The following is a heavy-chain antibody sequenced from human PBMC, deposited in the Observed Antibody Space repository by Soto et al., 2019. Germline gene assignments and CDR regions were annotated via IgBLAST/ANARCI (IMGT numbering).Heavy chain of an antibody. D-gene: IGHD2-8*02. CDR2: IYYSGST. CDR3: ARDKITGLFDY. J-gene: IGHJ4*02. V-gene: IGHV4-59*12. CDR1: GGSISSYY. Sequence: PSETLSLTCTVSGGSISSYYWSWIRQPPGKGLEWIGYIYYSGSTNYNPSLKSRVTISVDRSKNQFSLKLNSVTAADTAVYYCARDKITGLFDYWGQGTLVTVSS.